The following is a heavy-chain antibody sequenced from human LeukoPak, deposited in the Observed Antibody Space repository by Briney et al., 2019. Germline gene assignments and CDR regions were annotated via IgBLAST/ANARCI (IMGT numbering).Heavy chain of an antibody. CDR1: GFTFSSYA. D-gene: IGHD3-22*01. J-gene: IGHJ4*02. CDR2: ISGSGGST. CDR3: ARDKRLFDFDY. V-gene: IGHV3-23*01. Sequence: GGSLRLSCAASGFTFSSYAMSWIRQAPGKGLEWVSAISGSGGSTYYADSVKGRFTISRDNSKNTLYLQMNSLRAEDTAVYYCARDKRLFDFDYWGQGTLVTVSS.